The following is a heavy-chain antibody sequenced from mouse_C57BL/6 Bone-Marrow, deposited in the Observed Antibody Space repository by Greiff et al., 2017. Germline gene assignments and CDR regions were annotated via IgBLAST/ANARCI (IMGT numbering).Heavy chain of an antibody. V-gene: IGHV3-6*01. D-gene: IGHD1-1*01. J-gene: IGHJ2*01. CDR1: GYSITSGYY. CDR2: ISYDGSN. CDR3: ARGGIDYYGSSFYFDY. Sequence: EVQLQEPGPALVKPSQSLSLTCSVTGYSITSGYYWNWIRQFPGNKLEWMGYISYDGSNNYNPSLKNRISITRDTSKNQFFLKLNSVTTEDTATYYCARGGIDYYGSSFYFDYWGQGTTLTVSS.